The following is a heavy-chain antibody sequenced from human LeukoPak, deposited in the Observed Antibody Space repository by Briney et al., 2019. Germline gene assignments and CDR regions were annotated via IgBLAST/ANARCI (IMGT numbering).Heavy chain of an antibody. J-gene: IGHJ6*02. V-gene: IGHV3-23*01. CDR3: TRDGQYYGMDV. CDR1: GFTFSSYA. CDR2: ISGSGGST. Sequence: GGSLRLSCAASGFTFSSYAMSWVRQAPGKGLEWVSAISGSGGSTYYADSVKGRFTISRDNAKNSVYLQMNSLRAEDTAVYYCTRDGQYYGMDVWGQGTTVTVSS.